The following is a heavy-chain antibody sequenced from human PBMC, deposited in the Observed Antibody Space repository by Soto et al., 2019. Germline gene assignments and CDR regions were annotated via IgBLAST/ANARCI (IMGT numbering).Heavy chain of an antibody. D-gene: IGHD1-26*01. Sequence: ASVKVSCKASGGTFSSYAISWVRQAPGQGLEWMGGIIPIFGTANYAQKFQGRVTITADESTSTAYMELSSLRSEDTAVYYCARNSGSYYFPYNFDYWGQGTLVTVSS. V-gene: IGHV1-69*13. J-gene: IGHJ4*02. CDR3: ARNSGSYYFPYNFDY. CDR2: IIPIFGTA. CDR1: GGTFSSYA.